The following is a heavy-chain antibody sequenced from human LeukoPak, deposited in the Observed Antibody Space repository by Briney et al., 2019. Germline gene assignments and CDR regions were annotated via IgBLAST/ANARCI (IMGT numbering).Heavy chain of an antibody. CDR2: IDTRSSVI. CDR3: ARNIARNGMDV. D-gene: IGHD2/OR15-2a*01. V-gene: IGHV3-48*04. Sequence: GGSLRLSCAASAFTFSDHSMSWVRQAPGKGLEWISYIDTRSSVIYYADSVKGRFTISRDNAKNSLYLQMNSVRAEDTAVYYCARNIARNGMDVWGQGTTVTVSS. CDR1: AFTFSDHS. J-gene: IGHJ6*02.